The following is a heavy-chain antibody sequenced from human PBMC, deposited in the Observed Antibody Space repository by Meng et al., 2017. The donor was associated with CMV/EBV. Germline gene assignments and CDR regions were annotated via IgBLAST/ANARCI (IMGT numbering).Heavy chain of an antibody. CDR1: GFTFSSYS. CDR3: ARDVFRSSTSDDAFDI. J-gene: IGHJ3*02. CDR2: ISSSSSYI. D-gene: IGHD2-2*01. Sequence: GESLKISCAASGFTFSSYSMNWVRQAPGKGLEWVSSISSSSSYIYYADSVKGRFTISRDNAKNSLYLQMNSLRAEDTAVYYCARDVFRSSTSDDAFDIWGQGTMVTVSS. V-gene: IGHV3-21*01.